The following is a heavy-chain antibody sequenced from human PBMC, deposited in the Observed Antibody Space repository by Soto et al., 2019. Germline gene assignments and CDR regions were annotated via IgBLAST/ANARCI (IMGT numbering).Heavy chain of an antibody. D-gene: IGHD1-26*01. J-gene: IGHJ4*02. Sequence: EVQLLESGGGLVQPGESLRLSCAASGFSFTTYVMGWVRQAPGMGLEWVSGISASGDSTFYAESVEGRFTISRDNSKNTLYLQMNSLRVDDTAIYHCAKGAWGGNPPPNIYYFDVWGQGTLVTVSS. CDR2: ISASGDST. V-gene: IGHV3-23*01. CDR3: AKGAWGGNPPPNIYYFDV. CDR1: GFSFTTYV.